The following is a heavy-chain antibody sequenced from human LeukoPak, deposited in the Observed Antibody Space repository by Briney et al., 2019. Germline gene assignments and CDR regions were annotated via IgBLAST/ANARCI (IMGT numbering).Heavy chain of an antibody. CDR3: ARRPPLLVAETGSDYFDL. V-gene: IGHV5-51*01. J-gene: IGHJ4*02. D-gene: IGHD6-19*01. Sequence: GESLKISCKASGYTFINYWIGWVRQMPGKGLEWIGRIDPRDSDTKYSPSFEGQVAMSVDKSVTTAYLQWSSLKSSDTAFYCCARRPPLLVAETGSDYFDLWGEGTLVTVSS. CDR1: GYTFINYW. CDR2: IDPRDSDT.